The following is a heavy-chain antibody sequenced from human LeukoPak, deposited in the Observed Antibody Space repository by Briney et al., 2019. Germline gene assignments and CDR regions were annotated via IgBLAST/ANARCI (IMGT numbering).Heavy chain of an antibody. D-gene: IGHD4-17*01. CDR1: GGSFSGYF. V-gene: IGHV4-34*01. J-gene: IGHJ4*02. CDR2: INHSGDT. CDR3: ARVRVGASP. Sequence: SETLSLTCAVSGGSFSGYFWSWIRQPPGKGLEWIGEINHSGDTNYNPSLKSRLTISVDTSKTQFSLKLNSVTAADTAVYHCARVRVGASPWAQGTLVTVSS.